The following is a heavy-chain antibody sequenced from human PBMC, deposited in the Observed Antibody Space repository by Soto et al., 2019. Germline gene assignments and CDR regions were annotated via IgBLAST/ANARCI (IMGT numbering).Heavy chain of an antibody. CDR1: GYTFTGYY. Sequence: GASVKVSCKASGYTFTGYYMHWVRQAPGQGLEWMGWINPNSGGTNYAQKFQGWVTMTRDTSISTAYMELSRLRSDDTAVYYCARVFPGSSGWVPFDYWGQGTLVTVSS. V-gene: IGHV1-2*04. D-gene: IGHD6-19*01. CDR3: ARVFPGSSGWVPFDY. J-gene: IGHJ4*02. CDR2: INPNSGGT.